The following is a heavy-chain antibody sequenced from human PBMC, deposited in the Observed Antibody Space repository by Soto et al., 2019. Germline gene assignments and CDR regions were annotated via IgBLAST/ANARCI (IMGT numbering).Heavy chain of an antibody. CDR3: ARGYCSSTSCRRWFDP. V-gene: IGHV1-69*02. D-gene: IGHD2-2*01. Sequence: SVRVSCKASGGTFSSYTISWVRQAPGQGLEWMGRIIPILGIANYAQKFQGRVTITADKSTSTAYMELSSLRSEDTAVYYCARGYCSSTSCRRWFDPWGQGTLVTVSS. CDR2: IIPILGIA. J-gene: IGHJ5*01. CDR1: GGTFSSYT.